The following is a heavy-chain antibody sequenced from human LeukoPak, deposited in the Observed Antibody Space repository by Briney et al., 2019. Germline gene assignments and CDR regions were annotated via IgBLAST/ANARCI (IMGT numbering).Heavy chain of an antibody. J-gene: IGHJ3*02. CDR1: GGSISSYY. CDR3: ARVAYCGGDCYYGDGDAFGI. D-gene: IGHD2-21*01. Sequence: SETLSLTCTVSGGSISSYYWSWIRQPPGKGLEWIGYIYYSGSTNYNPSLKSRVTISVDTSKNQFSLKLSSVTAADTAVYYCARVAYCGGDCYYGDGDAFGIWGQGTMVTVSS. V-gene: IGHV4-59*01. CDR2: IYYSGST.